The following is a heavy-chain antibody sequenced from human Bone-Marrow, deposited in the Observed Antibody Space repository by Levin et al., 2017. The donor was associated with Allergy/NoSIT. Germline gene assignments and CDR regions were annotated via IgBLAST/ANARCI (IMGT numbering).Heavy chain of an antibody. CDR1: GFTFSDYC. Sequence: PGGSLRLSCTASGFTFSDYCMEWVRQAPGKGLEWVGRIRNKANSYTTQYAASVEARFTISRDDSKNSLYLQMNSLKTEDTAVYYCITSYCCAGTCLSRGGWGQGTLVTVSS. CDR3: ITSYCCAGTCLSRGG. J-gene: IGHJ4*02. D-gene: IGHD6-13*01. CDR2: IRNKANSYTT. V-gene: IGHV3-72*01.